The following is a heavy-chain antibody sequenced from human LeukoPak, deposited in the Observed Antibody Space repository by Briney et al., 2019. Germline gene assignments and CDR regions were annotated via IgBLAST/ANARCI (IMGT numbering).Heavy chain of an antibody. Sequence: SETPSLTCTVSGGSISSSSYYWGWIRQPPGKGLEWIGSIYYSGSTYYNPSLKSRVTISVDTSKNQFSLKLSSVTAADTAVYYCASHYGGNAPHYWGQGTLVTVSS. CDR2: IYYSGST. CDR1: GGSISSSSYY. CDR3: ASHYGGNAPHY. J-gene: IGHJ4*02. V-gene: IGHV4-39*07. D-gene: IGHD4-23*01.